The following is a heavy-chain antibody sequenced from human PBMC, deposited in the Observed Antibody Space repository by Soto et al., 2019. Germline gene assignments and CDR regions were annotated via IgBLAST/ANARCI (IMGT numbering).Heavy chain of an antibody. V-gene: IGHV1-3*01. CDR2: INVGNGNT. CDR3: ARSRGMVCGADTPGSMTGLPY. D-gene: IGHD3-10*01. J-gene: IGHJ4*02. Sequence: ASVKVSCKASGYTFTNYAMYWVRQAPGQRLEWMGWINVGNGNTKYSQKFQDRVTITRDTSASTVYMELSSLRSEDTAVYYCARSRGMVCGADTPGSMTGLPYWGKGTQVTV. CDR1: GYTFTNYA.